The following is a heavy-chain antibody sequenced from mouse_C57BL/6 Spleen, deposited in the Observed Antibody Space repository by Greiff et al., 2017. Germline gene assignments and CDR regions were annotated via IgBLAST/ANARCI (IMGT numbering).Heavy chain of an antibody. CDR3: ARFYYYGSSYPYYFDY. Sequence: VQLQQSGAELVKPGASVKISCKASGYAFSSYWMNWVKQRPGKGLEWIGQIHPGDGDTNYNGKFKGKATLTADKSSSTAYMQLSSLTSEDSAVYFCARFYYYGSSYPYYFDYWGQGTTLTVSS. D-gene: IGHD1-1*01. J-gene: IGHJ2*01. V-gene: IGHV1-80*01. CDR1: GYAFSSYW. CDR2: IHPGDGDT.